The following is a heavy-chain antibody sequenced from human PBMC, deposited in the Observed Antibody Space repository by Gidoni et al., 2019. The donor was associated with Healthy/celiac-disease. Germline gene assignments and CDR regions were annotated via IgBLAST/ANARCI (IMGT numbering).Heavy chain of an antibody. CDR1: GLPLRGHG. CDR3: AKDRTPGEGNYYDSSGFDY. D-gene: IGHD3-22*01. CDR2: ISYDGSNK. Sequence: QVQLVESGGGVVQPGRSLRLSCAASGLPLRGHGMHWVRQAPGKGLEWVAVISYDGSNKYYADSVKGRFTISRDNSKNTLYLQMNSLRAEDTAVYYCAKDRTPGEGNYYDSSGFDYWGQGTLVTVSS. V-gene: IGHV3-30*18. J-gene: IGHJ4*02.